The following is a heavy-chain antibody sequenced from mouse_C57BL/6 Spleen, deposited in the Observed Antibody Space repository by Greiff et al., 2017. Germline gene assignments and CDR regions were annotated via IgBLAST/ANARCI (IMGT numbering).Heavy chain of an antibody. D-gene: IGHD5-1*01. Sequence: QVQLKESGPELVKPGASVKISCKASGYAFSSSWMNWVKQRPGKGLEWIGRIYPGDGDTNYNGKFKGKATLTADKSSSTAYMQLSSLTSEDSAVYFCARSLYLVGYFDVWGTGTTVTVSS. V-gene: IGHV1-82*01. CDR3: ARSLYLVGYFDV. J-gene: IGHJ1*03. CDR1: GYAFSSSW. CDR2: IYPGDGDT.